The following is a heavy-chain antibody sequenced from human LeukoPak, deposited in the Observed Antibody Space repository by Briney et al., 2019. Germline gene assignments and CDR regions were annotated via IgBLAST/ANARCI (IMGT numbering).Heavy chain of an antibody. Sequence: ASVKVSCKASGYTFIDYFIHWMRQTPGQGLEWLGWINPNSGITRYAQKFQGRVTLTRDTAAYMELSSLKYDDTAVYYCVRAVSGTLGGAFDIWGQGTAVTVSS. CDR1: GYTFIDYF. CDR3: VRAVSGTLGGAFDI. CDR2: INPNSGIT. V-gene: IGHV1-2*02. J-gene: IGHJ3*02. D-gene: IGHD1-14*01.